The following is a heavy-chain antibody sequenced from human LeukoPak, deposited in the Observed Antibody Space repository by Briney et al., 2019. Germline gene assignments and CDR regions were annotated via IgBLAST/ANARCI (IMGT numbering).Heavy chain of an antibody. CDR3: AKNDGGVLDAFDI. Sequence: GGSLRLSCAASGFTFSSYGMHWVRQAPGKGLEWVSAISGSGGSTYYADSVKGRFTISRDNSKNTLYLQMNSLRAEDTAVYYCAKNDGGVLDAFDIWGQGTMVTVSS. CDR2: ISGSGGST. V-gene: IGHV3-23*01. CDR1: GFTFSSYG. J-gene: IGHJ3*02.